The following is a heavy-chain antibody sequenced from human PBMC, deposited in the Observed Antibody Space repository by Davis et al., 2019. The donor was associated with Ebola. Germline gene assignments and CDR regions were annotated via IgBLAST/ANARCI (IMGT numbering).Heavy chain of an antibody. CDR1: GFTVSSNY. D-gene: IGHD3-3*02. V-gene: IGHV3-66*01. Sequence: GGSLRLSCAASGFTVSSNYMSWVRQAPGKGLEWVSLIYSDGSTYYADSVKGRFTISRDNSKNTLYLQMNSLRAEDLAVYYCARVSNLWPTYYFDYWGQGILVTVSS. CDR2: IYSDGST. CDR3: ARVSNLWPTYYFDY. J-gene: IGHJ4*02.